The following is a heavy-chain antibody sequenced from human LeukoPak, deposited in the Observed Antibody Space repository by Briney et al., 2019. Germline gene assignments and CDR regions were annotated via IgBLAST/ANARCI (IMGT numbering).Heavy chain of an antibody. D-gene: IGHD2-2*01. V-gene: IGHV4-39*07. J-gene: IGHJ3*02. Sequence: GSLRLSCAASGFTFSTYAMSWVRRTPGKGLEWIGSIYYSGSTYYNPSLKSRVTISVDTSKNQFSLKLSSVTAADTAVYYCAREGLGYCSSTSCYGAFDIWGQGTMVTVSS. CDR1: GFTFSTYA. CDR2: IYYSGST. CDR3: AREGLGYCSSTSCYGAFDI.